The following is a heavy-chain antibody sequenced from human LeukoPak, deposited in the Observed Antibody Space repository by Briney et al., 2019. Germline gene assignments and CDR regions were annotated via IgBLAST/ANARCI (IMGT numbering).Heavy chain of an antibody. Sequence: GRSXRLSCAASGFTFSSYAMHWVRQAPGKGLEWVAVISYDGSDKYYADSVKGRFTISRDNSKNTLYLQMNSLRAEDTAVYYCARGGMQLFDAFDIWGQGTMVTVSS. D-gene: IGHD5-18*01. CDR2: ISYDGSDK. J-gene: IGHJ3*02. CDR1: GFTFSSYA. CDR3: ARGGMQLFDAFDI. V-gene: IGHV3-30-3*01.